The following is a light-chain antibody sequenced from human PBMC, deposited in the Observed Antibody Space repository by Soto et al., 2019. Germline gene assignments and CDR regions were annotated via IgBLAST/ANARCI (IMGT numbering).Light chain of an antibody. Sequence: QSALTQPASVAGSPGQSITIPCTGTSSDVGGYNYVSWYQQHPGKGPKLMIYEVSNRASGVSNRFSGSKSGNTASLTISRLQAEDEADYYCSSSTSSSTWVFGGGTKLTVL. CDR1: SSDVGGYNY. J-gene: IGLJ3*02. V-gene: IGLV2-14*01. CDR2: EVS. CDR3: SSSTSSSTWV.